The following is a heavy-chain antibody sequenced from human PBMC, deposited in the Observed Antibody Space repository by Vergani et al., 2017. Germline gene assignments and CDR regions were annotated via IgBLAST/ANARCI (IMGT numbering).Heavy chain of an antibody. CDR2: IYYSGST. V-gene: IGHV4-59*01. Sequence: QVQLQESGPGLVKPSETLSLTCTVSGGSISSYYWSWIRQPPGKGLEWIGYIYYSGSTNYNPSLKSRVTISVDTSKNQFSLKLSSVNAADTAVYYCARDHLGYCSGGSCYRWFDPWGQGTLVTVSS. J-gene: IGHJ5*02. D-gene: IGHD2-15*01. CDR3: ARDHLGYCSGGSCYRWFDP. CDR1: GGSISSYY.